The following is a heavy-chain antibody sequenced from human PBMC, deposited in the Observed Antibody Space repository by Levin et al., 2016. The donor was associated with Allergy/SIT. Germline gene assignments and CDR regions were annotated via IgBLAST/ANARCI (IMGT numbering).Heavy chain of an antibody. CDR1: GGTFSSYA. CDR2: IIPIFGTA. D-gene: IGHD5-18*01. CDR3: ARAQGDTAMADNYYYYGMDV. Sequence: SVKVSCKASGGTFSSYAISWVRQAPGQGLEWMGGIIPIFGTANYAQKFQGRVTITADESTSTAYMELSSLRSEDTAVYYCARAQGDTAMADNYYYYGMDVWGQGTTVTVSS. V-gene: IGHV1-69*13. J-gene: IGHJ6*02.